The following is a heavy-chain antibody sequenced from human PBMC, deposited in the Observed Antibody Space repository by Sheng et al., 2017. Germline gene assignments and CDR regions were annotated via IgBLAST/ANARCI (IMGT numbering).Heavy chain of an antibody. V-gene: IGHV3-48*03. CDR1: GFSFSTYE. D-gene: IGHD2-21*01. Sequence: EVQLVESGGGLVQPGGSLRLSCAASGFSFSTYEMNWVRQAPGKGLEWVSYISSSGTIYYADSVKGRFTISRDNAKNSLYLQMNSLRAEDTAVYYCARVVSGEGTSTYWGQGTLVTVSS. CDR3: ARVVSGEGTSTY. CDR2: ISSSGTI. J-gene: IGHJ4*02.